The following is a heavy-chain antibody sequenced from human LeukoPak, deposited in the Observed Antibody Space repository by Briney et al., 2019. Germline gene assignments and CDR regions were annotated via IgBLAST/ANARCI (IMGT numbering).Heavy chain of an antibody. CDR3: ATLFSTEFDY. Sequence: GGSLRLSCAASGFTFSSYAMHWVRQAPGKGLEWVAVISYDGSNKYYADSVKGRFTISRDNSKNTLYLQMNSLRAEDTAVYYCATLFSTEFDYWGQGTLVTVSS. D-gene: IGHD2-2*01. V-gene: IGHV3-30-3*01. CDR2: ISYDGSNK. J-gene: IGHJ4*02. CDR1: GFTFSSYA.